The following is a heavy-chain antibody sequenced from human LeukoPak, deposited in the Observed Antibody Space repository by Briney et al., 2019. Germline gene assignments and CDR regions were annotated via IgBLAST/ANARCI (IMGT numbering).Heavy chain of an antibody. D-gene: IGHD2-15*01. J-gene: IGHJ4*02. CDR3: ARDLRPYCSGGSCYLGFY. V-gene: IGHV1-18*01. CDR1: GYTFTSYG. CDR2: ISAYNGNT. Sequence: GASVKVSCKASGYTFTSYGISWVRLAPGQGLEWMGWISAYNGNTNYAQKLQGRVTMTTDTSTSTAYMELRSLRSDDTAVYYCARDLRPYCSGGSCYLGFYWGQGTLVTVSS.